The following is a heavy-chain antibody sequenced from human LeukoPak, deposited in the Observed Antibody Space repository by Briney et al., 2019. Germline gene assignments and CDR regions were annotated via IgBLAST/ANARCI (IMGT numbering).Heavy chain of an antibody. CDR3: ARKLHAFDI. V-gene: IGHV3-33*08. Sequence: PGGSLRLSCAASGFTFSSYGMHWVRQAPGKGLEWVAIIWYDGSNEYYADSVKGRFTISRDNSKNTLYLQMSSLRVEDTAVYYCARKLHAFDIWGQGTMVTVSS. CDR2: IWYDGSNE. D-gene: IGHD4-23*01. CDR1: GFTFSSYG. J-gene: IGHJ3*02.